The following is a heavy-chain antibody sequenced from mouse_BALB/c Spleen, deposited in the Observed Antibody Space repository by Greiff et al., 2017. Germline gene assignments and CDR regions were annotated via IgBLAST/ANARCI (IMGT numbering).Heavy chain of an antibody. Sequence: EVNVVESGGGLVKPGGSLKLSCAASGFTFSDCYMYWVRQTPEKRLEWVATISDGGSYTYYPDSVKGRFTISRDNAKNNLYLQMSSLKSEDTAMYYCARGGAYSLYYFDYWGQGTTLTVSS. J-gene: IGHJ2*01. V-gene: IGHV5-4*02. CDR1: GFTFSDCY. D-gene: IGHD2-10*01. CDR3: ARGGAYSLYYFDY. CDR2: ISDGGSYT.